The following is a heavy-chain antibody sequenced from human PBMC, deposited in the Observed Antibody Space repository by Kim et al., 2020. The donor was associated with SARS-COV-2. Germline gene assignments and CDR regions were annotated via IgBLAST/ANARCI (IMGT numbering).Heavy chain of an antibody. J-gene: IGHJ6*02. CDR3: ARDRGAAAVFYYGMDV. V-gene: IGHV1-69*04. CDR1: GGTFSNYS. CDR2: IIPILGIT. Sequence: SVNVSCKAPGGTFSNYSIIWVRQAPGQGLEWMGRIIPILGITNYAQTFQGRVTISADKSTDTAYMELSSLRSDDTAMYYCARDRGAAAVFYYGMDVWGQ. D-gene: IGHD6-13*01.